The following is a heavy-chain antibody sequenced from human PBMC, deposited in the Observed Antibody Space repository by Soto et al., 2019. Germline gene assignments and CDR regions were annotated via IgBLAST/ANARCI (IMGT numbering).Heavy chain of an antibody. D-gene: IGHD6-13*01. CDR1: RGTFISYA. CDR3: AGAPIAAAAHFDY. V-gene: IGHV1-69*13. J-gene: IGHJ4*02. CDR2: IIPIFGTA. Sequence: SGKVSLKASRGTFISYAISWVRQAPGQGLEWMGGIIPIFGTANYAQKFQGRVTITADESTSTAYMELSSLRSEDTAVYYCAGAPIAAAAHFDYWGQGTLVTVSS.